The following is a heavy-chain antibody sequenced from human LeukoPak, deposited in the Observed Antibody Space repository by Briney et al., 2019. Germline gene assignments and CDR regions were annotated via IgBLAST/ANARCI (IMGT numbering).Heavy chain of an antibody. Sequence: GGSLRLSCAASGFPFSYYGMHWVRQAPGKGLEWVAVISYDGSNKYYADSVKGRFTISRDNSKNTLYLQMNSLRAEDTAVYYCAKYYYGRIYYYMDVWGKGTTVTISS. CDR2: ISYDGSNK. CDR3: AKYYYGRIYYYMDV. D-gene: IGHD3-10*01. V-gene: IGHV3-33*05. J-gene: IGHJ6*03. CDR1: GFPFSYYG.